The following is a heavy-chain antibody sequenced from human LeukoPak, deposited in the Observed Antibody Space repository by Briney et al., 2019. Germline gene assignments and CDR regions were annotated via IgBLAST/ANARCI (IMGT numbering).Heavy chain of an antibody. D-gene: IGHD2-2*01. J-gene: IGHJ4*02. CDR3: ARDRRGYCSSTSCYFDY. V-gene: IGHV4-59*12. Sequence: PSETLSLTCTVSGGSISSYYWSWIRQPPGKGLEWIGYIYYSGSTNYNPSLKSRVTISVDTSKNQFSLKLSSVTAADTAVYYCARDRRGYCSSTSCYFDYWGQGTLVTVSS. CDR1: GGSISSYY. CDR2: IYYSGST.